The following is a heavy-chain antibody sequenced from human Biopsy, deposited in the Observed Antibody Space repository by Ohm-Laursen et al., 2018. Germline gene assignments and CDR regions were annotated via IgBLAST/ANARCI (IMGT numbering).Heavy chain of an antibody. V-gene: IGHV4-59*01. CDR2: IYSSGST. Sequence: SETLSLTCTVSGGSISTYYWTWIRQPPGKGLEWLGYIYSSGSTNYNPSLQRRVTISVDTSKSQFSLKLTSVTAADTAVYYRARVMTTIGYYYAMGVWGQGTTVTVSS. D-gene: IGHD5-24*01. CDR1: GGSISTYY. J-gene: IGHJ6*02. CDR3: ARVMTTIGYYYAMGV.